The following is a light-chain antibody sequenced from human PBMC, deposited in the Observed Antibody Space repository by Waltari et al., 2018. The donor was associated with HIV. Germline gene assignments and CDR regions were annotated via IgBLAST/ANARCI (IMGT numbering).Light chain of an antibody. CDR2: AAS. J-gene: IGKJ1*01. V-gene: IGKV1-9*01. CDR3: QQLNSYPRT. Sequence: DIQLTQSPSFLSASVGDRVTITCRASQDIRNYLAWYLQKPGKAPNLLIYAASTLQTGVPSRFSGSGSGTKFTLTISSLQPEDFATYYCQQLNSYPRTFGQGTKLEIK. CDR1: QDIRNY.